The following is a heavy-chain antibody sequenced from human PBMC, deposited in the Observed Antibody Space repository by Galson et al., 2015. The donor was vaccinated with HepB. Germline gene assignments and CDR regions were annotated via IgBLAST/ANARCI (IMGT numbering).Heavy chain of an antibody. CDR3: ARDPGYSYGPVHYGMDV. D-gene: IGHD5-18*01. CDR2: ISAYNGNT. Sequence: SVKVSCKASGYTFTSYGISWVRQAPGQGLEWMGWISAYNGNTNYAQKLQGRVTMTTDTSTSTAYMGLRSLRSDDTAVYYCARDPGYSYGPVHYGMDVWGQGTTVTVSS. CDR1: GYTFTSYG. V-gene: IGHV1-18*01. J-gene: IGHJ6*02.